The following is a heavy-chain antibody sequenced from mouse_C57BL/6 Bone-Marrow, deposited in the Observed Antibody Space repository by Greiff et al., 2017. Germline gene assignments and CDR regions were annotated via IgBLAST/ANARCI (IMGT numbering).Heavy chain of an antibody. D-gene: IGHD1-1*01. CDR1: GYTFTSYW. Sequence: QVQLKQPGAELVKPGASVKLSCKASGYTFTSYWMHWVKQRPGQGLEWIGMIHPNSGSTNYNEKFKSKATLTVDKSSSTAYMQLSSLTSEDSAVYYCARVTTVVGGNYWGQGTTLTVSS. V-gene: IGHV1-64*01. CDR2: IHPNSGST. J-gene: IGHJ2*01. CDR3: ARVTTVVGGNY.